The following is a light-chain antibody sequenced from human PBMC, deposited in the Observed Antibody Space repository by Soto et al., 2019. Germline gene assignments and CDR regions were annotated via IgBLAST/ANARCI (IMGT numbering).Light chain of an antibody. Sequence: QSALTQSASVSGSPGQSITISCTGTDNDVGGYDFVSWYQQHPGRAPKLLIHQVTIRLSGISSRFSGSKSGNTASLTITGRQPEDEAMYFCCSHSTSIAWVFGGGTQLTVL. CDR2: QVT. CDR1: DNDVGGYDF. CDR3: CSHSTSIAWV. V-gene: IGLV2-14*01. J-gene: IGLJ7*01.